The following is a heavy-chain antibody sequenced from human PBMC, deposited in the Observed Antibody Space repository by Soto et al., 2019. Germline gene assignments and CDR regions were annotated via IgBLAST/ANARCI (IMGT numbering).Heavy chain of an antibody. J-gene: IGHJ4*02. CDR2: IFVSSTTI. CDR3: ARDRDWAFDY. CDR1: GFTFSSYS. V-gene: IGHV3-48*04. D-gene: IGHD3-9*01. Sequence: GGSLRLSCVASGFTFSSYSMVWVRQAPGKGLEWISYIFVSSTTIYYADSVKGRFTVSRDNAQNSLFLLMNILRVEDTAVYYCARDRDWAFDYWGRGTLVTVSS.